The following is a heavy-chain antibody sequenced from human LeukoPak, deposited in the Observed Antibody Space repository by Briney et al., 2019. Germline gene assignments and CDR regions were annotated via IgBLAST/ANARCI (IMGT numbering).Heavy chain of an antibody. CDR2: TSRGGSII. Sequence: PGGSLRLSCAASGFTFSSYEMYWVRQAPGKGLEWVSSTSRGGSIIYYADSVKGRFTISRDNAKNSLYLQMNSLRAEDTAVYYCARKGGDTAMGNYYYYGMDVWGQGTTVTVSS. D-gene: IGHD5-18*01. J-gene: IGHJ6*02. CDR1: GFTFSSYE. CDR3: ARKGGDTAMGNYYYYGMDV. V-gene: IGHV3-48*03.